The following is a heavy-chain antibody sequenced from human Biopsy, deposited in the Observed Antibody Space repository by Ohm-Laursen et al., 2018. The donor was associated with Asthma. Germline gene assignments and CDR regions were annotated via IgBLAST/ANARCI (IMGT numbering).Heavy chain of an antibody. Sequence: SVKVSCKLSGYSLTDLSMHWVRQAPGQGLEWMGGHDHEEGGTVNARRFQGRVTMTEDTSTDTANMELRSLSSDDSAVYYCAADFPKDYVRYNFQFWGQGTLVTVSS. CDR3: AADFPKDYVRYNFQF. J-gene: IGHJ4*02. CDR1: GYSLTDLS. CDR2: HDHEEGGT. V-gene: IGHV1-24*01. D-gene: IGHD4-17*01.